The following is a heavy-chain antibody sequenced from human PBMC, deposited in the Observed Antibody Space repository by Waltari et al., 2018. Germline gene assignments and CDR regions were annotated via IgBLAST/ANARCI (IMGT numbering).Heavy chain of an antibody. CDR1: GDSINNNHW. J-gene: IGHJ4*02. V-gene: IGHV4-4*02. D-gene: IGHD3-9*01. CDR3: ARGLSQYGATTGFDY. CDR2: IYGSGST. Sequence: QVQLRESGPGLVKPSGTLSLTCVVSGDSINNNHWWSWVRQAPGKGLEWIGQIYGSGSTIYNPSVKSLVTISADNSKNQFSLTLKSVTAADTALYFCARGLSQYGATTGFDYWGQGTRVSVSS.